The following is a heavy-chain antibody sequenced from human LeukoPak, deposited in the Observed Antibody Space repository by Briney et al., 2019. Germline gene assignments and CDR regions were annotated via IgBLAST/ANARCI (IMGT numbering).Heavy chain of an antibody. Sequence: GGSLRLSCAASGFTFSTYGMHWVRQAPGKGLEWVSVIYSGGSTYYADSVKGRFTISRDNSKNTLYLQMNSLRAEDTAVYYCARSRAVANFDFWGQGTLVTVSS. CDR3: ARSRAVANFDF. V-gene: IGHV3-53*01. CDR1: GFTFSTYG. J-gene: IGHJ4*02. D-gene: IGHD6-19*01. CDR2: IYSGGST.